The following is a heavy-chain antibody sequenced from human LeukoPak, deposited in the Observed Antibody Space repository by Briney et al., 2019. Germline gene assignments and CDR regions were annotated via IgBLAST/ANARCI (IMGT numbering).Heavy chain of an antibody. CDR3: ASPPLDYDSSGYYFYYYYGMDV. J-gene: IGHJ6*02. CDR1: GFTFSSYS. Sequence: PGGSLRLSCAASGFTFSSYSTNWVRQAPGKGLEWVSSISSSSSYIYYADSVKGRFTISRDNAKNSLYLQMNSLRAEDTAVYYCASPPLDYDSSGYYFYYYYGMDVWGQGTTVTVSS. D-gene: IGHD3-22*01. V-gene: IGHV3-21*01. CDR2: ISSSSSYI.